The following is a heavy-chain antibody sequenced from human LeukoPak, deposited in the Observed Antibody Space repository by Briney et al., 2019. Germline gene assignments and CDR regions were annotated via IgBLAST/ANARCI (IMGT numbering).Heavy chain of an antibody. J-gene: IGHJ5*02. Sequence: ASVKVSCKVSGYTLTELSMHWVRQAPGKGLEWMGGFDLEDGETIYAQKFQGRVTMTEDTSTDTAYMELSSLRAEDTAVYYCARDIGAVAGNEENWFDPWGQGTLVTVSS. CDR1: GYTLTELS. CDR2: FDLEDGET. V-gene: IGHV1-24*01. D-gene: IGHD6-19*01. CDR3: ARDIGAVAGNEENWFDP.